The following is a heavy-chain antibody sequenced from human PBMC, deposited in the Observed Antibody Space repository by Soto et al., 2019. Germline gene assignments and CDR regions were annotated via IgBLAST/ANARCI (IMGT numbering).Heavy chain of an antibody. CDR1: GFTFSSHA. Sequence: PGGSLRLSCAASGFTFSSHAMNWVRQAPGKGLEWLSYITSTSSTKHYAASVEGRFTISRDNAKNSLYLQMNSLRDEDTAVYYCARRITMVRGPYSMDVWGQGTTVTVSS. J-gene: IGHJ6*02. CDR2: ITSTSSTK. D-gene: IGHD3-10*01. V-gene: IGHV3-48*02. CDR3: ARRITMVRGPYSMDV.